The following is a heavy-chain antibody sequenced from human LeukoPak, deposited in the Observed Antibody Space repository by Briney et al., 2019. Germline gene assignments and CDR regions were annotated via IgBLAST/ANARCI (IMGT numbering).Heavy chain of an antibody. V-gene: IGHV4-39*07. CDR2: IYYSGST. D-gene: IGHD3-9*01. Sequence: SETLSLTCTVSGASVSGSAYYWGWIRQPPGKGLEWIGNIYYSGSTYYNPSLKSRVTISVDTSKNQFSLKLSSVTAADTAVYYCARAASLRYFDWLSRYFDYWGQGTLVTVSS. CDR3: ARAASLRYFDWLSRYFDY. CDR1: GASVSGSAYY. J-gene: IGHJ4*02.